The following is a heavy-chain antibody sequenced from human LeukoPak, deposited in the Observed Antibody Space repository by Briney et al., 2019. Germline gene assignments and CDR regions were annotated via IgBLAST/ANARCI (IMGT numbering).Heavy chain of an antibody. CDR3: ATYSTGFDI. CDR2: INHRGST. V-gene: IGHV4-34*01. D-gene: IGHD6-19*01. J-gene: IGHJ3*02. Sequence: PSETLSLTCAVYGGSFSDYYWTWIRQPPGKGLEWIGEINHRGSTHYNPSLKSRVTISVDTSKKQFSLKLSSVTAADTAVFYCATYSTGFDIWGQGTVVTVSS. CDR1: GGSFSDYY.